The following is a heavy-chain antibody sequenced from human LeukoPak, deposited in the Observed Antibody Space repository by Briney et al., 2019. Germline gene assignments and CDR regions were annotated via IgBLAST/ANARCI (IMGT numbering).Heavy chain of an antibody. CDR3: ARMSHFSSGWSGGWFDP. V-gene: IGHV4-34*01. CDR2: INHSGST. J-gene: IGHJ5*02. CDR1: GGSFSGYY. Sequence: SETLSLTCAVYGGSFSGYYWSWIRQPPGKGLECIGEINHSGSTNYNPSLKSRVTISVNTYKNQFSLKLSSVTAADTAVYYCARMSHFSSGWSGGWFDPWGQGTLVTVSS. D-gene: IGHD6-19*01.